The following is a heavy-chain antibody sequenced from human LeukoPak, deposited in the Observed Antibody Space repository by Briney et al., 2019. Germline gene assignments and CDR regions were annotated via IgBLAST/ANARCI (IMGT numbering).Heavy chain of an antibody. J-gene: IGHJ6*02. CDR3: ARGPAYCGGDCYSDTYYYGMDV. Sequence: PSETLSLTCAVYGGSFSGYYWSWIRQPPGKGLEWIGEINHSGSTNYNPSLKSRVTISVDTSKNQFSLKLSSVTAADTAVYYCARGPAYCGGDCYSDTYYYGMDVWGQGTTVTVSS. V-gene: IGHV4-34*01. D-gene: IGHD2-21*02. CDR2: INHSGST. CDR1: GGSFSGYY.